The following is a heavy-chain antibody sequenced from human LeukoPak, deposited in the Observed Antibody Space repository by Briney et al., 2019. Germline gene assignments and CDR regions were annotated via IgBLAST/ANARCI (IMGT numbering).Heavy chain of an antibody. V-gene: IGHV1-2*02. J-gene: IGHJ3*02. CDR1: GYIFTGHY. D-gene: IGHD5-24*01. CDR2: INPKTGGT. Sequence: ASVKVSCKASGYIFTGHYMNWVRQVPGQGLGWMGGINPKTGGTNYAQNFQGRVTMTRDTSISTTYMELSRLRPDDTAVYYCARVGDGLNDALDIWGQGTMVTVSS. CDR3: ARVGDGLNDALDI.